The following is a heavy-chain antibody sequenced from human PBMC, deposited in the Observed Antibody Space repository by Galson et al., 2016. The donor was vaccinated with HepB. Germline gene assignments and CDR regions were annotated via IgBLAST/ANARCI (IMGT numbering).Heavy chain of an antibody. Sequence: SLRLSCAASGFIFSTYSMNWVRQAPGKGLEWVSSISSSSSYIYYADSVKGRFTISRDNAKNSLYLQMNSLRAEDTAVYYCAREDDYYDSSGPDPFDYWGQGTLVSVSS. D-gene: IGHD3-22*01. J-gene: IGHJ4*02. CDR2: ISSSSSYI. V-gene: IGHV3-21*01. CDR1: GFIFSTYS. CDR3: AREDDYYDSSGPDPFDY.